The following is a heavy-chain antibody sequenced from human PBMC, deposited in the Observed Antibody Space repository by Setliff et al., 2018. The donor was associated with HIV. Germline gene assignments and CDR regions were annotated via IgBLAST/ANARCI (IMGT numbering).Heavy chain of an antibody. CDR1: GYTFTAYY. CDR2: INPNNGDT. J-gene: IGHJ5*02. D-gene: IGHD3-16*02. Sequence: ASVKVSCKASGYTFTAYYLHWVRQAPGQGLEWMGRINPNNGDTNYAQKFQGRVTMTRDTSISTAYMELSSLRSEDTAVYYCARCSYVWGSYRMQPWGQGTLVTVSS. V-gene: IGHV1-2*06. CDR3: ARCSYVWGSYRMQP.